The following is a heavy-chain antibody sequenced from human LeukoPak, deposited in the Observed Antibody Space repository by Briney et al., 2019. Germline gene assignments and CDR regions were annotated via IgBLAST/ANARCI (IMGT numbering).Heavy chain of an antibody. CDR3: ARDRWELLRRFDY. J-gene: IGHJ4*02. CDR1: GFTFSSYW. CDR2: ISSSSSYI. Sequence: PGGSLRLSCAASGFTFSSYWMHWVRQAPGKGLEWVSSISSSSSYIYYADSVKGRFTISRDNAKNSLYLQMNSLRAEDTAVYYCARDRWELLRRFDYWGQGTLVTVSS. D-gene: IGHD1-26*01. V-gene: IGHV3-21*01.